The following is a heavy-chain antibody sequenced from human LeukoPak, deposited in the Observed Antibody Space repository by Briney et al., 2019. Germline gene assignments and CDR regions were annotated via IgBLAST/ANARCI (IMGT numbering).Heavy chain of an antibody. CDR1: GFTFSSYS. Sequence: GGSLGLSCAASGFTFSSYSMNWVRQAPGKGLEWVSSISSSSSYIYYADSVKGRFTISRDNAKNSLYLQMNSLRAEDTAVYYCGADSSGYVDAFDIWGQGTMVTVSS. J-gene: IGHJ3*02. CDR2: ISSSSSYI. D-gene: IGHD3-22*01. V-gene: IGHV3-21*01. CDR3: GADSSGYVDAFDI.